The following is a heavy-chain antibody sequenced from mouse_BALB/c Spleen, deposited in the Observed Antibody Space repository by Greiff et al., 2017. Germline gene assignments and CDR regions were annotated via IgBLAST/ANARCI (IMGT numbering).Heavy chain of an antibody. Sequence: VQLQQSGAELARPGASVKLSCKASGYTFTSYWMQWVKQRPGQGLEWIGAIYPGDGDTRYTQKFEGKATLTADKSSSTAYMQLSSLASEDSAVYYCAREVRLPGYYAMDYWGQGTSVTVSS. CDR1: GYTFTSYW. V-gene: IGHV1-87*01. CDR3: AREVRLPGYYAMDY. J-gene: IGHJ4*01. D-gene: IGHD1-2*01. CDR2: IYPGDGDT.